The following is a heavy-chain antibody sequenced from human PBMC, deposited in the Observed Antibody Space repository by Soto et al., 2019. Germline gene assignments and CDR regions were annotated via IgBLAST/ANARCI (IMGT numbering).Heavy chain of an antibody. CDR3: ANTPNYYDSSGYYHPLDY. J-gene: IGHJ4*02. D-gene: IGHD3-22*01. V-gene: IGHV3-30*18. CDR2: ISYDGSNK. Sequence: QVQLVESGGGVVQPGRSLRLSCAASGFTFSSYGMHWVRQAPGKGLEWVAVISYDGSNKYYADSVKGRFTISRDNSKNTLYLQMNSLRAGDTAVYYCANTPNYYDSSGYYHPLDYWGQGTLVTVSS. CDR1: GFTFSSYG.